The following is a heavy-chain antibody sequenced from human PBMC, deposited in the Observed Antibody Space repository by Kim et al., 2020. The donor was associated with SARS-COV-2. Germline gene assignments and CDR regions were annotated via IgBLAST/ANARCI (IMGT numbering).Heavy chain of an antibody. Sequence: GGSLRLSCAASGFTFSRYWMSGVRQAPGKGLEWVANIKQDGSEKYYVDSVKGRFTISRDNAKNSLYLQMNSLRAEDTAVYYCARADDYSNYYYYYGMDVWGQGTTVTVSS. CDR3: ARADDYSNYYYYYGMDV. CDR1: GFTFSRYW. D-gene: IGHD4-4*01. CDR2: IKQDGSEK. J-gene: IGHJ6*02. V-gene: IGHV3-7*03.